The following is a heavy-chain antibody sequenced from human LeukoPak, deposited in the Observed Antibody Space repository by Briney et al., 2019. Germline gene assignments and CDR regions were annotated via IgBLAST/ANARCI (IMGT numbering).Heavy chain of an antibody. V-gene: IGHV3-53*01. CDR1: GFSVGDNY. Sequence: PGGSLRLSCEASGFSVGDNYMTWVRQAPGKGPEWVSVIYRFGSTIYADSVQGRFTISRDNSKNTLFLQMNSLRAEDTAIYYCAKDQEGYHRPIDYWGQGTLVTVSS. D-gene: IGHD5-24*01. J-gene: IGHJ4*02. CDR3: AKDQEGYHRPIDY. CDR2: IYRFGST.